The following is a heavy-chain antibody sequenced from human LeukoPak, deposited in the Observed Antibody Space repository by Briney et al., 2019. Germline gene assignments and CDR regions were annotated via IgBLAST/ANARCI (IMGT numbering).Heavy chain of an antibody. CDR3: ARERYGGSYDFDY. CDR1: GFTFSDYY. J-gene: IGHJ4*02. CDR2: ITSSSSFT. D-gene: IGHD1-26*01. V-gene: IGHV3-11*05. Sequence: GGSLRLSCAASGFTFSDYYMRWVRQAPGKGLEWISYITSSSSFTSYADSVRGRFTISRDNAKNSLYLQMNSLRADDTAVYYCARERYGGSYDFDYWGQGTQVTVSA.